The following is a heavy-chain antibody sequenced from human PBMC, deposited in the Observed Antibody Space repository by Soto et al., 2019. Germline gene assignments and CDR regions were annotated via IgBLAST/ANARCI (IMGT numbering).Heavy chain of an antibody. CDR2: IIPISGTA. CDR3: ARVFVVLSVRYGDLTWFDP. D-gene: IGHD2-21*02. J-gene: IGHJ5*02. V-gene: IGHV1-69*01. CDR1: GGTFRSFS. Sequence: QVQLVQSGAEVKKPGSSVKVSCKASGGTFRSFSVSWVRQAPGQGLEWMGGIIPISGTANYAQKFQGRLTITADESATAAYIELSSLRSDDTAVEYWARVFVVLSVRYGDLTWFDPWCQGTLVTVSP.